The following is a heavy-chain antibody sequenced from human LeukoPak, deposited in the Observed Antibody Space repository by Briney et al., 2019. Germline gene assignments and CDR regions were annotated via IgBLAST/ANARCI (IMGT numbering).Heavy chain of an antibody. CDR2: VHPNSGNT. V-gene: IGHV1-8*01. Sequence: GASVKVSCKTSGYPFTTYEINWVRQAAGQGLEWMGWVHPNSGNTAYAQKFQGRVTMTRNTPISTAYMELSSLRSDDTAVYFCARGPRNDPWGQGTLVTVSS. CDR1: GYPFTTYE. CDR3: ARGPRNDP. J-gene: IGHJ5*02. D-gene: IGHD1-14*01.